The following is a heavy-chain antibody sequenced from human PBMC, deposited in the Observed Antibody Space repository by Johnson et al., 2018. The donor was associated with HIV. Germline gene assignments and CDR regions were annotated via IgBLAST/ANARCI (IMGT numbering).Heavy chain of an antibody. CDR3: REAKDSQTHFSIAGVDYLDAFDI. CDR2: IRYDGSNK. D-gene: IGHD6-6*01. CDR1: GFTVSSYG. Sequence: QVQLVESGGGLIQPGGSLRLSCAASGFTVSSYGMHWVRQAPGKGLEWVAFIRYDGSNKYYADSVKGRFTISRDNSKNTLYLQMNSLRAEDTAVYYCREAKDSQTHFSIAGVDYLDAFDIWGQGTMVTVSS. V-gene: IGHV3-30*02. J-gene: IGHJ3*02.